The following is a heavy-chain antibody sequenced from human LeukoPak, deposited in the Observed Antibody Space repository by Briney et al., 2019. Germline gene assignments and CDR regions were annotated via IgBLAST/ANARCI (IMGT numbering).Heavy chain of an antibody. V-gene: IGHV4-39*01. CDR1: GGSISSSSYY. CDR2: IYYSGST. CDR3: ARHVYKWLVHGFDY. J-gene: IGHJ4*02. D-gene: IGHD6-19*01. Sequence: SETLSLTCTVSGGSISSSSYYWGWIRQPPGKGLEWIGSIYYSGSTYYNPSLKSRVTISVDTSKNQFSLKLSSVTAADTAVYYCARHVYKWLVHGFDYWGQGTLVTVSS.